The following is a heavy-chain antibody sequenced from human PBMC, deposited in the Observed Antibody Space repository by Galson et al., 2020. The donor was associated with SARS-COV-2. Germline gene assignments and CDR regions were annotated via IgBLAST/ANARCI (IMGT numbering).Heavy chain of an antibody. CDR3: ARIDSSGCRGNY. CDR1: GFSLTTSGMC. D-gene: IGHD6-19*01. CDR2: IDWDDDE. J-gene: IGHJ4*02. Sequence: ESGPTLVNPTQTLTLTCTFSGFSLTTSGMCVGWIRQPPGKALEWLARIDWDDDEYYSASLKTRLTISKDTSKNQVVLTMTNMDPVDTATYYCARIDSSGCRGNYWGQGTLVTVSS. V-gene: IGHV2-70*11.